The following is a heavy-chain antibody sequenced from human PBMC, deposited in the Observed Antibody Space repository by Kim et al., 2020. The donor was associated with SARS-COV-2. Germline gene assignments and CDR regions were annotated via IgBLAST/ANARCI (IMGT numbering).Heavy chain of an antibody. CDR3: ARGSIRYFDWLLN. CDR2: ISYDGSNK. Sequence: GGSLRLSCAASGFTFSSYGMHWVRQAPGKGLEWVAVISYDGSNKYYADSVKGRFTISRDNSKNTLYLQMNSLRAEDTAVYYCARGSIRYFDWLLNWGQGTLVTVSS. J-gene: IGHJ4*02. D-gene: IGHD3-9*01. V-gene: IGHV3-33*05. CDR1: GFTFSSYG.